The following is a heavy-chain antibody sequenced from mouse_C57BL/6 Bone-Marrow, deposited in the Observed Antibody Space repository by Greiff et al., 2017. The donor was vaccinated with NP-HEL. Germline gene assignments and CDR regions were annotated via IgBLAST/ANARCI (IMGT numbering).Heavy chain of an antibody. CDR3: ARRMDSASPYWYFDV. Sequence: VQLQQSVAELVRPGASVKLSCTASGFNIKNTYMHWVKQRPEQGLEWIGRIDPANGNTKYDPKFQGKATITADTSSNTSYRQLSSLTSEETAIYYYARRMDSASPYWYFDVWGTGTTVTVAS. CDR1: GFNIKNTY. D-gene: IGHD2-12*01. J-gene: IGHJ1*03. CDR2: IDPANGNT. V-gene: IGHV14-3*01.